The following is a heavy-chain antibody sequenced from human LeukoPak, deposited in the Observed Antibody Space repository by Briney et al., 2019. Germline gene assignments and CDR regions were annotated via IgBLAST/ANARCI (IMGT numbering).Heavy chain of an antibody. CDR2: INPNSGGT. V-gene: IGHV1-2*02. CDR3: ASPFFQREYCTNGVCYPFDP. J-gene: IGHJ5*02. CDR1: GYTFTGYY. Sequence: ASVKVSCKASGYTFTGYYMYWVRQAPGQGLEWMGWINPNSGGTNYAQKFQGRVTMTRDTSISTAYMELSRLRSDDTAVYYCASPFFQREYCTNGVCYPFDPWGQGTLVTVSS. D-gene: IGHD2-8*01.